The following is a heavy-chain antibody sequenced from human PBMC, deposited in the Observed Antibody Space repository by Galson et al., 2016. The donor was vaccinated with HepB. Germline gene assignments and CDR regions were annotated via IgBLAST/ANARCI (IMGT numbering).Heavy chain of an antibody. J-gene: IGHJ3*02. V-gene: IGHV1-58*02. CDR3: AATQQLSGAFDI. CDR2: IVVGNGHT. CDR1: GFNFRSSA. Sequence: SVKVSCKASGFNFRSSAMQWVRQARGQRLEWIGWIVVGNGHTNYAEKFQGGVTITRDMSTGTAYMELSSLRSEDTALYYCAATQQLSGAFDIWGQGTIVTVSS. D-gene: IGHD1-1*01.